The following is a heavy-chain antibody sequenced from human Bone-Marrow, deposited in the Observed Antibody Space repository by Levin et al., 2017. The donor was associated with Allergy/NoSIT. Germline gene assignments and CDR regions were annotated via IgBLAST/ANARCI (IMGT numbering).Heavy chain of an antibody. CDR2: IDPNTGAT. CDR1: GYTFTAYY. D-gene: IGHD3-16*01. Sequence: GESLKISCKASGYTFTAYYLHWVRQAPGPGLEWMGWIDPNTGATNYAQKFQGRVTMTWDTSITTAYMELSRLTSDDTAVYYCARDLGEWGVVTSIGLWGQGTLVTVSS. V-gene: IGHV1-2*02. J-gene: IGHJ4*02. CDR3: ARDLGEWGVVTSIGL.